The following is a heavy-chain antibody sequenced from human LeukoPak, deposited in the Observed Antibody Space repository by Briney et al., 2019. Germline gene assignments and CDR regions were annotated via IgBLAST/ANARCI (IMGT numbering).Heavy chain of an antibody. Sequence: GASVKASCRGSGYAFSGYSMNWVRQAPGQGLEWMGWININTGKPTYAQGFTGRLVFSLDTSVSTAYLHISGLKAEDTAVYYCATIYYDTSGFVWGQGTLVTVSS. CDR3: ATIYYDTSGFV. J-gene: IGHJ4*02. CDR1: GYAFSGYS. CDR2: ININTGKP. V-gene: IGHV7-4-1*02. D-gene: IGHD3-22*01.